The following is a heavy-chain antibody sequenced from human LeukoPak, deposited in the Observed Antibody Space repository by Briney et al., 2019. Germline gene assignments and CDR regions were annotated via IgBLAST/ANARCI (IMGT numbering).Heavy chain of an antibody. CDR2: ISSSSSYI. Sequence: GGSLRLSCAASGFTFSSYSMNWVRQPPGKGLEWVSSISSSSSYIYYADSVKGRFTISRDNAKNSLYLQMNSLRAEDTAVYYCARAYDYVWGSYRYPDYWGQGTLVTVSS. D-gene: IGHD3-16*02. CDR1: GFTFSSYS. V-gene: IGHV3-21*01. CDR3: ARAYDYVWGSYRYPDY. J-gene: IGHJ4*02.